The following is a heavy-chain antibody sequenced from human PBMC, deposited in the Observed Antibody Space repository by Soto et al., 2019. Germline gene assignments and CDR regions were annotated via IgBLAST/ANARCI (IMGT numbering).Heavy chain of an antibody. Sequence: QVQLVQSGADVKMPGASVKISCRASGYTFVDYALHWVRQAPGQGLEWVGWMNPNTGNIKYSHNFEDRVSITRDRALTSAYMELRGLRSEDTAVYFCPREAIVAENWFDPWGQGTLVTVSS. D-gene: IGHD2-21*01. CDR2: MNPNTGNI. CDR1: GYTFVDYA. CDR3: PREAIVAENWFDP. V-gene: IGHV1-3*01. J-gene: IGHJ5*02.